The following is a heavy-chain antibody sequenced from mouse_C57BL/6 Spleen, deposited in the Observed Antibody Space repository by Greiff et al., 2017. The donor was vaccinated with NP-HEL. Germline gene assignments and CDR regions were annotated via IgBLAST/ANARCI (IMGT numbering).Heavy chain of an antibody. Sequence: EVMLVESGGGLVQPGGSLSLSCAASGFTFTDYYMSWVRQPPGKALEWLGFISNKANGYTTEYRASVKGRFTIARDNSQSILYLERNALRAEDSAAYYCERYTLLRSGDCDYWGQGTTLTVAS. D-gene: IGHD6-1*01. V-gene: IGHV7-3*01. CDR2: ISNKANGYTT. CDR1: GFTFTDYY. CDR3: ERYTLLRSGDCDY. J-gene: IGHJ2*01.